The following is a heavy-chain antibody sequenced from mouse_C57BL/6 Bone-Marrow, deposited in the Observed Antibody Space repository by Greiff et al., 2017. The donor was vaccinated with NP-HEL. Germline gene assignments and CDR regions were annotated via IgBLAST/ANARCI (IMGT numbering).Heavy chain of an antibody. V-gene: IGHV1-54*01. CDR3: ARWEASTMAN. CDR2: INPGSGGT. Sequence: VQRVESGAELVRPGTSVKVSCKASGYAFTNYLIEWVKQRPGQGLEWIGVINPGSGGTNYNEKFKGKATLTADKSSSTAYMQLSSLTSEDSAVYFCARWEASTMANWGQGTTLTVSS. J-gene: IGHJ2*01. D-gene: IGHD2-1*01. CDR1: GYAFTNYL.